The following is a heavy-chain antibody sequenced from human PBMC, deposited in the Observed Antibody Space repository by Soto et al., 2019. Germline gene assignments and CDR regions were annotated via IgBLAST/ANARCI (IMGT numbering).Heavy chain of an antibody. CDR3: ARDPVVAARLEPFDY. D-gene: IGHD6-6*01. J-gene: IGHJ4*02. Sequence: GASVKVSCKASGYTFTSYGISWVRQAPGQGPEWKGWISAYNGNTNYAQKLQGRVTMTTDTSTSTAYMELRSLRSDDTAVYYCARDPVVAARLEPFDYWGQGTLVTVSS. CDR1: GYTFTSYG. V-gene: IGHV1-18*01. CDR2: ISAYNGNT.